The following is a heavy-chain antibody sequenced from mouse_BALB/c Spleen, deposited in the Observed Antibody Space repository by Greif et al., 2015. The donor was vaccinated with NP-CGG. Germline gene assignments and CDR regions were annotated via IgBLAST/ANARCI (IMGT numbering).Heavy chain of an antibody. CDR1: GFTFTDYY. Sequence: EVMLVESGGGLVQPGGSLRLSCATSGFTFTDYYMGWVRQPPGKALEWLGFIRNKANGYTTEYSASVKGRFTISRDNSQSILYLQMNTLRAEDSATYYCARDTMITTTWFAYWGQGTLVTVSA. D-gene: IGHD2-4*01. J-gene: IGHJ3*01. CDR2: IRNKANGYTT. CDR3: ARDTMITTTWFAY. V-gene: IGHV7-3*02.